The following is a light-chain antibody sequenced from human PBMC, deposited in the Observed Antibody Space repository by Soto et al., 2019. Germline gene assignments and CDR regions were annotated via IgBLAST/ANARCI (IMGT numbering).Light chain of an antibody. CDR3: QYYNNWPYT. J-gene: IGKJ2*01. V-gene: IGKV3-15*01. CDR1: QSVSSN. CDR2: GAY. Sequence: EIVMTQSPATLSVSPGERATLSCRASQSVSSNLAWYQQKPGQAPRLLIYGAYTSATGIPARFSGSWSGTEFTLTISSLQSEDVAVYYCQYYNNWPYTFGQGTKLEIK.